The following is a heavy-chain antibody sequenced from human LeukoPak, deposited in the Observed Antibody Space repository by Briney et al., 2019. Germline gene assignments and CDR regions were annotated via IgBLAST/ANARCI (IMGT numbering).Heavy chain of an antibody. J-gene: IGHJ4*02. V-gene: IGHV3-23*01. CDR2: ISGSGGST. D-gene: IGHD2-21*01. CDR1: GFTFSSFA. CDR3: ARDRQSQHRGRFDY. Sequence: GGSLRLSCAASGFTFSSFAMSWVRQAPGKGLEWVSAISGSGGSTHYADSVKGRFTISRDNSKNTLYLQLNSLRAEDTAVYYCARDRQSQHRGRFDYWGQGTLVTVSS.